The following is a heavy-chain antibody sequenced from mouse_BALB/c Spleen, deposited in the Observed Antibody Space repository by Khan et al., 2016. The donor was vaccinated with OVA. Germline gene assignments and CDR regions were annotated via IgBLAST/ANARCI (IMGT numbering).Heavy chain of an antibody. CDR2: IWTGGST. V-gene: IGHV2-9*02. J-gene: IGHJ1*01. D-gene: IGHD2-1*01. CDR3: ARYYGNYGWYFDV. CDR1: GFSLTSYG. Sequence: VQLVESGPGLVALSQSLSITCTVSGFSLTSYGVHWVRQPPGKGLEWLGVIWTGGSTNYNSALMSRLSISKDNSKSQVFLKMNSLQTDDTAMYYCARYYGNYGWYFDVWGAGTTVTVSS.